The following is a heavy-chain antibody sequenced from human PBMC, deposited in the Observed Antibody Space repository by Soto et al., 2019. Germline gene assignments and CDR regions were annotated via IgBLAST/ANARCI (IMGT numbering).Heavy chain of an antibody. CDR3: ARSVGGSNVNFDY. CDR2: MNPDSGNT. D-gene: IGHD3-10*01. CDR1: GYTFTNYA. V-gene: IGHV1-8*02. J-gene: IGHJ4*02. Sequence: ASVKVSCKASGYTFTNYAIHWVRQAPGQRLEWMGWMNPDSGNTGYVQKFQGRVPMTRNTAISTAYMELSSLRSEDTAVYYCARSVGGSNVNFDYWGQGTLVTVSS.